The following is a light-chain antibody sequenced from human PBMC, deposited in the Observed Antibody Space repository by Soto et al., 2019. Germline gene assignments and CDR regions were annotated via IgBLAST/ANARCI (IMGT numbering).Light chain of an antibody. CDR3: QQYYTTPCT. Sequence: DIVMTQSPDSLAVSLGERATINCKSSLSVLYSSNNENSLAWYQQKPGQPPKLLIYWASTRESGVPDRFSGSGSGTDFTPTISSLQAEDVAVYYCQQYYTTPCTFGQGTKLEIK. CDR2: WAS. CDR1: LSVLYSSNNENS. V-gene: IGKV4-1*01. J-gene: IGKJ2*02.